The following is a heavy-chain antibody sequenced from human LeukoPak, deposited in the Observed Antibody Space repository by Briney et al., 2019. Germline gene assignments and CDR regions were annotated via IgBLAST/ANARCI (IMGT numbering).Heavy chain of an antibody. V-gene: IGHV2-5*02. Sequence: SGPTLVKPTQTLTLTCTFSGFSLNTSGVDVGWIRQPPGKALEWLALIYWDDDKRYSPSLKSRLTITKDTSKNQVVLTMTNMDPVDTATYFCAHSGSDYYYFAMDVWGKGTTVTVSS. CDR2: IYWDDDK. CDR1: GFSLNTSGVD. D-gene: IGHD6-19*01. CDR3: AHSGSDYYYFAMDV. J-gene: IGHJ6*04.